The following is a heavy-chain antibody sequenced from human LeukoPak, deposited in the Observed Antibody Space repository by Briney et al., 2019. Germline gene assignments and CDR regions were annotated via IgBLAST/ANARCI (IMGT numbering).Heavy chain of an antibody. D-gene: IGHD6-19*01. CDR3: ARQRDSGWNLPIDY. CDR2: IDPIDSYT. V-gene: IGHV5-10-1*01. Sequence: GESLKISCKGPGYSFTSYWISWVRQMPGKGLEWMGRIDPIDSYTNYSPSFQGHVTISADKTISTAYLQWSSLKASDTAMYYCARQRDSGWNLPIDYWGQGTLVTVSS. J-gene: IGHJ4*02. CDR1: GYSFTSYW.